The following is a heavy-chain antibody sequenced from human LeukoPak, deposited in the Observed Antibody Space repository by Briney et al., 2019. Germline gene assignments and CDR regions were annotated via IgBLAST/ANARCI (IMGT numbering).Heavy chain of an antibody. Sequence: ASVKVSCKASGYTFTDYYIHWVRQAPGQGLEWMGWINPNSGGTNYAQKFQGGVTMTRDTSISTAYMELSRLRSDDTAVYYCARDTPSFLVAATRGALDYWGQGTLVTVSS. CDR1: GYTFTDYY. CDR2: INPNSGGT. J-gene: IGHJ4*02. D-gene: IGHD2-15*01. CDR3: ARDTPSFLVAATRGALDY. V-gene: IGHV1-2*02.